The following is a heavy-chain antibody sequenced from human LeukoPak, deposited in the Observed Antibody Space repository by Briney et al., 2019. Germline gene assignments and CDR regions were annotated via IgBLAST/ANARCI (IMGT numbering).Heavy chain of an antibody. CDR1: GGSISSSTYS. Sequence: SETLSLTCTVSGGSISSSTYSWGWIRQSPGKGLEWIGSFYYSGGLYYNPSLESRVTILVDTSKNQFSLDLSSVTAADTAVYYCARERSRGYSYVHFDYWGQGTLVTVSS. CDR3: ARERSRGYSYVHFDY. CDR2: FYYSGGL. J-gene: IGHJ4*02. V-gene: IGHV4-39*07. D-gene: IGHD5-18*01.